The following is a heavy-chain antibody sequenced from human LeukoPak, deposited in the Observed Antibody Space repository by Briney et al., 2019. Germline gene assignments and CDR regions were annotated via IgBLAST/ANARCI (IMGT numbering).Heavy chain of an antibody. D-gene: IGHD1-26*01. V-gene: IGHV3-30*03. Sequence: GRSLRLSCAASGFTFSSYGMHWVRQAPGKGLEWVAVISYDGSNKYYADSVKGRFTISRDNSKNALYLQMNSLRAEDTAVYYCARAFRATTDFDYWGQGTLVTVSS. J-gene: IGHJ4*02. CDR2: ISYDGSNK. CDR1: GFTFSSYG. CDR3: ARAFRATTDFDY.